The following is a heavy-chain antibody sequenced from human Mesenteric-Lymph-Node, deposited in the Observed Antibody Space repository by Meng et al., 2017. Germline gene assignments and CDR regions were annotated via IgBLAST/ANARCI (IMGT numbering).Heavy chain of an antibody. V-gene: IGHV4-39*07. Sequence: SETLSLTCTVSGGSISSSSYYWGWIRQPPGKGLEWIGSIYYSGSTYYNPSLKSRVTISVDTSKNQFSLKLSSVTAADTAVYYCARDQGAELLESYQLLESLNFQHWGQGTLVTVSS. CDR1: GGSISSSSYY. J-gene: IGHJ1*01. CDR3: ARDQGAELLESYQLLESLNFQH. CDR2: IYYSGST. D-gene: IGHD2-2*01.